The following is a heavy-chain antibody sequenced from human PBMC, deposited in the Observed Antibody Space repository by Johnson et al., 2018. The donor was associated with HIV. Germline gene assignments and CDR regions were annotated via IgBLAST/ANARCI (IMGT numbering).Heavy chain of an antibody. Sequence: QVQLVESGGGLVKPGGSLRLSCAASGFTFSDYYMSWIRQAPGKGLEWVAVISYDGSDKYYADSVKGRFTISRDSSKNTLYLQMNSLRTEDTAVYYCAREGTTGPSGDAFDILGQGTMVTVSS. D-gene: IGHD4-17*01. CDR2: ISYDGSDK. J-gene: IGHJ3*02. V-gene: IGHV3-30*03. CDR1: GFTFSDYY. CDR3: AREGTTGPSGDAFDI.